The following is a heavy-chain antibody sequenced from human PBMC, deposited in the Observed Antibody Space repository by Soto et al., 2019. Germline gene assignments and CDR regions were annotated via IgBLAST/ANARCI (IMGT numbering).Heavy chain of an antibody. Sequence: EVQLVESGGGLVKPGGSLRLSCAASGFTFSSYSMNWVRQAPGKGLEWVSSISSSSSYIYYADSVKGRFTISRDNAKNSLYLQMNRLRAEDTAVYYCARADPPGSGPFDPWGQGTLVTVSS. CDR2: ISSSSSYI. CDR3: ARADPPGSGPFDP. D-gene: IGHD6-19*01. CDR1: GFTFSSYS. V-gene: IGHV3-21*01. J-gene: IGHJ5*02.